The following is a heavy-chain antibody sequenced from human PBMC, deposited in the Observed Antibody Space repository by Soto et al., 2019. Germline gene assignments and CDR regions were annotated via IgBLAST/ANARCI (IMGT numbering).Heavy chain of an antibody. CDR3: ARAHYGDYGYGMDV. CDR2: IYHSGTS. Sequence: SETLSLTCAVSGDSISSGGFSWSWIRQPPGKDLEWIGYIYHSGTSFYNPSLKSRVTISVDRSKNQFSLKLSSVTAADTAVYYCARAHYGDYGYGMDVWGQGTTVTVSS. CDR1: GDSISSGGFS. J-gene: IGHJ6*02. D-gene: IGHD4-17*01. V-gene: IGHV4-30-2*01.